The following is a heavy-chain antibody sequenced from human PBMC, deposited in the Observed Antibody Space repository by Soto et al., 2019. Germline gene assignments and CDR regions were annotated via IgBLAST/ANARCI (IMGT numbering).Heavy chain of an antibody. Sequence: QVQLVESGGGVVQPGSSLRLLCAASGFTFSEHGMHWVRQAPGKGLEWLAVIVRDGTEQHYADSVKDRFTISRDNSKNTLYLQMNSPRVDDTGDYYWARSDVYPNNGFDYWGQGTLLTVSS. CDR1: GFTFSEHG. CDR2: IVRDGTEQ. D-gene: IGHD1-20*01. CDR3: ARSDVYPNNGFDY. J-gene: IGHJ4*02. V-gene: IGHV3-33*01.